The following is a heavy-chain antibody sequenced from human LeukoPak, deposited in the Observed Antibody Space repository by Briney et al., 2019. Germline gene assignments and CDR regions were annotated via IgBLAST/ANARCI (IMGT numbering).Heavy chain of an antibody. CDR2: IKSKTDGGTT. CDR3: TTDWGYPPYFDY. V-gene: IGHV3-15*01. CDR1: GFTFSNAW. D-gene: IGHD3-16*01. Sequence: GGSLRLSCAASGFTFSNAWMSRVRQAPGKGLEWVGRIKSKTDGGTTDYAAPVKGRFTISRDDSKNTLYLQMNSLKTEDTAVYYCTTDWGYPPYFDYWGQGTLVTVSS. J-gene: IGHJ4*02.